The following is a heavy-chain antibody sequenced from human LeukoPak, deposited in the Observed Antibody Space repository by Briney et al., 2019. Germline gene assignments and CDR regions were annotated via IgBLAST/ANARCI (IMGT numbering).Heavy chain of an antibody. J-gene: IGHJ4*02. CDR2: INPSGGST. D-gene: IGHD6-13*01. CDR3: ARHPFTSTWYKGFDY. CDR1: RYTFTSSY. Sequence: ASVKDSCEASRYTFTSSYMHWVRQAPGQGLEWMGIINPSGGSTSYAQKFQGRVTMTRDTSTSTDYLELSRLSSDDTAVYYCARHPFTSTWYKGFDYWGQGTLVTVSS. V-gene: IGHV1-46*01.